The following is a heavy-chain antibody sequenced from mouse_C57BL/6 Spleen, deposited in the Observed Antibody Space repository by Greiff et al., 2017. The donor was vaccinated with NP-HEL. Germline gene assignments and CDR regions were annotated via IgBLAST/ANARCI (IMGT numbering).Heavy chain of an antibody. V-gene: IGHV1-4*01. J-gene: IGHJ4*01. D-gene: IGHD3-2*02. CDR1: GYTFTSYT. Sequence: LVESGAELARPGASVKMSCKASGYTFTSYTMHWVKQRPGQGLEWIGYINPSSGYTKYNQKFKDKATLTADKSSSTAYMQLSSLTSEDSAVYYCARGGLRSDAMDYWGQGTSVTVSS. CDR2: INPSSGYT. CDR3: ARGGLRSDAMDY.